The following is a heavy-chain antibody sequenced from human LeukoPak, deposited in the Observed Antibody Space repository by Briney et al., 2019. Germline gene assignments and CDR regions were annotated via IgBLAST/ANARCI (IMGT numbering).Heavy chain of an antibody. V-gene: IGHV3-30*02. J-gene: IGHJ4*02. CDR2: IRYDESDK. CDR1: GFTFSRHG. D-gene: IGHD3-10*01. Sequence: PGGSLRLSCAASGFTFSRHGKHWVRQAPGKGLEWVAFIRYDESDKKYKDSVKGRFTVSKDNSKNTVSLQMHSLRVEDTAVYFCATYYYASGNYYNHIYYWGQGALVTVSS. CDR3: ATYYYASGNYYNHIYY.